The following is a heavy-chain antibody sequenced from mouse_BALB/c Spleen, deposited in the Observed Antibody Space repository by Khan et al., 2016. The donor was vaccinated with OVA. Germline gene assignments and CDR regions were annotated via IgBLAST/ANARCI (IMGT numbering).Heavy chain of an antibody. CDR1: GYTFTSYW. J-gene: IGHJ3*01. V-gene: IGHV1-7*01. CDR3: ANHGSSSAWFAY. Sequence: QVQLQQSGADLAKPGASVKMSCKASGYTFTSYWMHWVKQRPGQGLVWIGYINTSTGNSEYNQKFKDKATLTADKSSSTAYMQLSSLTSDDSAVYYCANHGSSSAWFAYWGQGTLVTVSA. D-gene: IGHD1-1*01. CDR2: INTSTGNS.